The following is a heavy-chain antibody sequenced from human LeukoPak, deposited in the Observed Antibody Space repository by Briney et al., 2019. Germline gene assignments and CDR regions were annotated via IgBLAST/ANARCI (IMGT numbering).Heavy chain of an antibody. CDR3: ARSNLAGWSNYIGFDI. Sequence: PGGSLRLSCAASGFTFSSYGMNWFRQAPGKGLEWVSSISSSSGYIYYADSMKGRFTISRDNAKKSLYLEMHSLRAEDTAVYYCARSNLAGWSNYIGFDIWGQGTMVTVSS. J-gene: IGHJ3*02. CDR1: GFTFSSYG. CDR2: ISSSSGYI. D-gene: IGHD1-7*01. V-gene: IGHV3-21*01.